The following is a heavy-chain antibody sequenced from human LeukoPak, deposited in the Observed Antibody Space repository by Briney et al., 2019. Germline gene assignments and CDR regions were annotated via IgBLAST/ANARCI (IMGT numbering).Heavy chain of an antibody. J-gene: IGHJ4*02. D-gene: IGHD3-22*01. V-gene: IGHV4-34*01. CDR2: INHSGST. CDR1: GGSFSGYY. Sequence: SETLSLTRAVYGGSFSGYYWSWIRQPPGKGLEWIGEINHSGSTNYNPSLKSQVTISVDTSKNQFSLKLSSVTAADTAVYYCARGVPYYYASSGYYYFDYWGQGTLVTVSS. CDR3: ARGVPYYYASSGYYYFDY.